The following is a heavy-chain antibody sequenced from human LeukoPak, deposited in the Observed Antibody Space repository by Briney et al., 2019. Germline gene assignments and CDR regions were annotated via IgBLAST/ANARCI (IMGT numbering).Heavy chain of an antibody. V-gene: IGHV1-69*10. CDR3: ARVVAVASVYYFDY. CDR2: IIPILGIA. J-gene: IGHJ4*02. D-gene: IGHD6-19*01. Sequence: SVTVSCTASGGTFSSYAISWVRQAPGQGLEWMGGIIPILGIANYAQKFQGRVTITADKSTSTAYMELSSLRSEDTAVYYCARVVAVASVYYFDYWGQGTLVTVSS. CDR1: GGTFSSYA.